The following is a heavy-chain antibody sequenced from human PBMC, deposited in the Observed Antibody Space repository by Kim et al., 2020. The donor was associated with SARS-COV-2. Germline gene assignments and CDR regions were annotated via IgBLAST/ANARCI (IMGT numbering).Heavy chain of an antibody. CDR3: ARIIYDFWSGYYTRGRGIFDY. D-gene: IGHD3-3*01. Sequence: GGSLRLSCAASGFTFSSYSMNWVRQAPGKGLEWVSSISSSSSYIYYADSVKGRFTISRDNAKNSLYLQMNSLRAEDTAVYYCARIIYDFWSGYYTRGRGIFDYWGQGTLVTVSS. V-gene: IGHV3-21*01. CDR2: ISSSSSYI. CDR1: GFTFSSYS. J-gene: IGHJ4*02.